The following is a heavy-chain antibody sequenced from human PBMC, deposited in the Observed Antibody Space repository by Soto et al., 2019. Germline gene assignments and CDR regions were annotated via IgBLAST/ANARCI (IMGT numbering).Heavy chain of an antibody. CDR3: ARGGVAARKGRWFDP. J-gene: IGHJ5*02. CDR1: DGSISMYY. CDR2: IHYSGST. V-gene: IGHV4-59*01. Sequence: QVQLQGSGPGLVKPSETLSLTCTVSDGSISMYYWGWIRQPPGKGLEWIGYIHYSGSTNYNPSLRSRVTLSVDTPKNQFSLKVNSLIAADTAIYYCARGGVAARKGRWFDPWGQGTLVTVSS. D-gene: IGHD6-25*01.